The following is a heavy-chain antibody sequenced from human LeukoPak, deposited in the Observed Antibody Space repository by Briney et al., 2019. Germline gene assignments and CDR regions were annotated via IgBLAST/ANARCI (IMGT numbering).Heavy chain of an antibody. CDR3: AKNYYAGVYYGWFDP. D-gene: IGHD3-10*01. J-gene: IGHJ5*02. CDR2: ISGGSTTL. Sequence: GGSLRLSCAASGFSFSNFAMNWVRQAPGKGLELVAYISGGSTTLHYADSVKGRFTISRDNAKNSLFLQMNSLRVEDTAVYYCAKNYYAGVYYGWFDPWGQGTLVTVAS. V-gene: IGHV3-48*04. CDR1: GFSFSNFA.